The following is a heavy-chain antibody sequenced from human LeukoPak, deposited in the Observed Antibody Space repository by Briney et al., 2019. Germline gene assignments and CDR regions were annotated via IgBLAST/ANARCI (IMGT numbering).Heavy chain of an antibody. D-gene: IGHD6-19*01. CDR3: ARESSGWYDQYFQH. J-gene: IGHJ1*01. V-gene: IGHV4-59*01. CDR2: IYYSGST. Sequence: SETLSLTCTVSGGFISSYYWSWIRQPPGKGLEWIGYIYYSGSTNYNPSLKSRVTISVDTSKNQFSLKLSSVTAADTAVYYCARESSGWYDQYFQHWGQGTLVSVSS. CDR1: GGFISSYY.